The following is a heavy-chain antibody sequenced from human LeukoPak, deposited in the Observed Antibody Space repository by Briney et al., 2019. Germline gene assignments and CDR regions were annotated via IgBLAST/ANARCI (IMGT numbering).Heavy chain of an antibody. CDR2: INAGNGNT. CDR3: ARGPRAAADDY. Sequence: ASVKVSCKASGYTFINYAINWGRQAPGQRPEWMGWINAGNGNTKYSQKFQGRVTITRDTSASTAYMELSSLRSEHTAVYYCARGPRAAADDYWGQGTLVTVSS. D-gene: IGHD6-13*01. V-gene: IGHV1-3*01. CDR1: GYTFINYA. J-gene: IGHJ4*02.